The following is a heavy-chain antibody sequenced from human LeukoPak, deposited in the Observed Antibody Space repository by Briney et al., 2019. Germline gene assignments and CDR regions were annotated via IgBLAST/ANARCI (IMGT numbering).Heavy chain of an antibody. Sequence: ASVKVSCKASGYTFTSYGISWVRQAPGQGLEWMGWISAYNGNTNYAQKLQGRVTMTTDTSTSTAYMELRSLRSDDTAVYYCARSLAAVGTFSFDYWGQGTLVTVSS. CDR3: ARSLAAVGTFSFDY. V-gene: IGHV1-18*01. CDR1: GYTFTSYG. CDR2: ISAYNGNT. D-gene: IGHD6-13*01. J-gene: IGHJ4*02.